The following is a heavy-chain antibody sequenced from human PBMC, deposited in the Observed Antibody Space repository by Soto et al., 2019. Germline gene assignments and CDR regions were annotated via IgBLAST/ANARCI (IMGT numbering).Heavy chain of an antibody. CDR2: INAGNGNT. Sequence: KVSCKASGYTFTSYAMHWVRQAPGQRLEWMGWINAGNGNTKYSQKFQGRVTITRDTSASTAYMELRSLRSDDTAVYYCARDHELVAVAWDAFDIWGQGTMVTVSS. CDR1: GYTFTSYA. CDR3: ARDHELVAVAWDAFDI. D-gene: IGHD6-19*01. J-gene: IGHJ3*02. V-gene: IGHV1-3*01.